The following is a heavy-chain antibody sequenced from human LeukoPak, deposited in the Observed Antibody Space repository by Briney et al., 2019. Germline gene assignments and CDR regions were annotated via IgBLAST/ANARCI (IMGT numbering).Heavy chain of an antibody. Sequence: PSETLSLTCAVYGGSFSGYYWSWIRQPPGKGLEWIGEINHSGSTNYNPSLKSRVTISVDTSKNQFSLKLSSVTAADTAAYSCARGPTLGDLWGQGTLVIVSS. V-gene: IGHV4-34*01. CDR2: INHSGST. D-gene: IGHD3-16*01. CDR3: ARGPTLGDL. J-gene: IGHJ5*02. CDR1: GGSFSGYY.